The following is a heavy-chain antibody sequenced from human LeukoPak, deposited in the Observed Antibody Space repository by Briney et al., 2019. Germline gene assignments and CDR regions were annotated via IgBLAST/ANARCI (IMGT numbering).Heavy chain of an antibody. CDR2: IYTSGST. CDR1: GGSISSYY. V-gene: IGHV4-4*07. J-gene: IGHJ4*02. CDR3: GSDSDY. Sequence: SETLSLTCTVSGGSISSYYWSWIRQPAGKGLEWIGRIYTSGSTNYNPSLKSRVTMSVDTSKNQCSLKLGSVSAAESAMHYSGSDSDYWGQGTLVTVSS.